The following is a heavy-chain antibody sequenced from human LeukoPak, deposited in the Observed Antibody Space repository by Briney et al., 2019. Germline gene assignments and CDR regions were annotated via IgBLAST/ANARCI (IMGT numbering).Heavy chain of an antibody. D-gene: IGHD4-11*01. Sequence: ASVKVSCKASGYTFTSYYMHWVRQAPGQGLEWMGLINPSGGSTNYAQKFQGRVTITADKSTSTAYMELSSLRSEDTAVYYCATDLTTVSPRRRGTLVYYYYMDVWGKGTTVTVSS. CDR1: GYTFTSYY. V-gene: IGHV1-46*01. CDR3: ATDLTTVSPRRRGTLVYYYYMDV. J-gene: IGHJ6*03. CDR2: INPSGGST.